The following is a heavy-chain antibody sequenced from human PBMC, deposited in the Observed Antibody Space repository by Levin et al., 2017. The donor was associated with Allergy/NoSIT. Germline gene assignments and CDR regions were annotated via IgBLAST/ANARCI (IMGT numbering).Heavy chain of an antibody. CDR3: ARLPSALQGPFDY. Sequence: GGSLRLSCKGSGYSFTTYWIGWVRQMPGIGLEWMGIIYPGDSITRYSPSFQGQVTISADKSISTAYLQWSSLKASDSAMYYCARLPSALQGPFDYWGQGTLVIVSS. D-gene: IGHD2-2*02. V-gene: IGHV5-51*01. CDR2: IYPGDSIT. CDR1: GYSFTTYW. J-gene: IGHJ4*02.